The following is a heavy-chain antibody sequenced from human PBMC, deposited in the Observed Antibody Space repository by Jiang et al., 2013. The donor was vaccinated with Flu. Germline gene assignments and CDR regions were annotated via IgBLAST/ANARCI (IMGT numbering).Heavy chain of an antibody. V-gene: IGHV3-23*04. CDR3: AKDHFGAVDI. Sequence: VQLVESGGGLVQPGGSLRLSCGASGFTFSDYAMSWVRQAPGKGLEWLSAISAGGGSTYYADSVQGRFTISRDNSKNTLYLQMNSLRAEDTALYYCAKDHFGAVDIWGQGTMVTVSS. J-gene: IGHJ3*02. CDR2: ISAGGGST. CDR1: GFTFSDYA. D-gene: IGHD2/OR15-2a*01.